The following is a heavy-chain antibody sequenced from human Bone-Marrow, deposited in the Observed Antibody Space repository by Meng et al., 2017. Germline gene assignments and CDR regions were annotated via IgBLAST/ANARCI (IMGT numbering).Heavy chain of an antibody. V-gene: IGHV3-15*01. D-gene: IGHD6-13*01. Sequence: GQLVVYGGGLVKPGGSLRLSCVASGLSFTDAWMSWVCQAPGKGLEWVGRIKRNSDGGTIDYAAPVKGRFTISRDDSKNTLYLQMDSLITEDTAVYFCATGAAAADHWGQGTLVTVSS. CDR1: GLSFTDAW. CDR3: ATGAAAADH. CDR2: IKRNSDGGTI. J-gene: IGHJ4*02.